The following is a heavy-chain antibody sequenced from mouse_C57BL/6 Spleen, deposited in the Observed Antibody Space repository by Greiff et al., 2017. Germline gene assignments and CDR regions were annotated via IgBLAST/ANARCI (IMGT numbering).Heavy chain of an antibody. D-gene: IGHD3-3*01. J-gene: IGHJ3*01. V-gene: IGHV1-69*01. CDR2: IDPSDSYT. Sequence: VQLQQPGAELVMPGASVKLSCKASGYTFTSYWMHWVKQRPGQGLEWIGEIDPSDSYTNYNQKFKGKSTLTVDKSSSTAYMQLSSLTSEDSAVDYCARGTPWFAYWGQGTLVTVSA. CDR3: ARGTPWFAY. CDR1: GYTFTSYW.